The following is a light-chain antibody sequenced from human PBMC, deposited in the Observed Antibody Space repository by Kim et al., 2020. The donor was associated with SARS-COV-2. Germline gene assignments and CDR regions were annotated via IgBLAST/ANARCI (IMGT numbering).Light chain of an antibody. CDR1: SGYSNYK. J-gene: IGLJ3*02. V-gene: IGLV9-49*01. Sequence: ELTQPPSASASLGASVTLTCTLSSGYSNYKVDWYQQRPGKGPRFVMRVGTGGIVGSKGDGIPDRFSVLGSGLNRYLTIKNIQEEDESDYHCGADHGSGSNFAQVFGGGTQLTVL. CDR3: GADHGSGSNFAQV. CDR2: VGTGGIVG.